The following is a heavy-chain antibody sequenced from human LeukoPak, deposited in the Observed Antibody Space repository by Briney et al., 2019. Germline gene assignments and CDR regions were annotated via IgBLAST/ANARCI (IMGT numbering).Heavy chain of an antibody. J-gene: IGHJ4*02. Sequence: RPGGSLRLSCAASGFTFSSYAMHWVRQPPGKGLEWIGEVSHRGDTNYNPSLKSRVTISIDKSKNQFSLRLTSVTAADTAVYYCTRGGLTFGGNWGQGILVTVSS. D-gene: IGHD3-10*01. CDR1: GFTFSSYA. CDR3: TRGGLTFGGN. V-gene: IGHV4/OR15-8*02. CDR2: VSHRGDT.